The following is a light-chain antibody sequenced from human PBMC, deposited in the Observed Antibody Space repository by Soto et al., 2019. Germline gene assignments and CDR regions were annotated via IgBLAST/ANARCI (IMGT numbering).Light chain of an antibody. CDR3: QQGNSFPFT. V-gene: IGKV1D-12*01. Sequence: DLQMTQSPSSVSASIGDRVTITCRASQGIRSWLAWYQQKPGKAPKLLIYSASSLQSGVPSRFSGSGSGTDFTLTISSLQPEDFATYHCQQGNSFPFTFGPGTKVDIK. J-gene: IGKJ3*01. CDR2: SAS. CDR1: QGIRSW.